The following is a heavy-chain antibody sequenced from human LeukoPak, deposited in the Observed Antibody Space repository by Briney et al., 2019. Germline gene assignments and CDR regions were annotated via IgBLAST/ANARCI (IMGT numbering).Heavy chain of an antibody. J-gene: IGHJ4*02. V-gene: IGHV3-21*01. Sequence: GALRLSCAASGFPFSSYSMNWVRQAPGKGLEGVSSISSSSSYIYYADSVKGRFTISRDNAKNSLYLQMNSLRAEDTAVYYCARVTTSGSLFDYWGQGTLVTVSS. CDR2: ISSSSSYI. CDR1: GFPFSSYS. D-gene: IGHD1-26*01. CDR3: ARVTTSGSLFDY.